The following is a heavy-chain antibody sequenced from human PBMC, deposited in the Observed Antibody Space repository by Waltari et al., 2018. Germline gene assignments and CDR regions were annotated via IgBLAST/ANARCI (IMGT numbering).Heavy chain of an antibody. CDR1: GYTFTNYG. V-gene: IGHV1-18*01. Sequence: QVQLVQSGAEVKKPGASVKVSCKASGYTFTNYGLSWVRQALGQGLEWMAWISPYNGNTKCAQEFQGRVTLTTDTSTSTVYMELRNLRSDDTALYYCAREGSSGWFFYWGQGTLVTVSS. J-gene: IGHJ4*02. CDR3: AREGSSGWFFY. CDR2: ISPYNGNT. D-gene: IGHD6-19*01.